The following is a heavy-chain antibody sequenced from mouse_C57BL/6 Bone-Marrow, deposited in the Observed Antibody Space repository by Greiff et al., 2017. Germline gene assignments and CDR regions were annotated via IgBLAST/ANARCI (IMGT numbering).Heavy chain of an antibody. CDR2: ISNGGGST. CDR1: GFTFSDYY. J-gene: IGHJ4*01. V-gene: IGHV5-12*01. CDR3: ARQGVQQDYAMDY. D-gene: IGHD5-1*01. Sequence: EVQGVESGGGLVQPGGSLKLSCAASGFTFSDYYMYWVRQTPERRLEWVAYISNGGGSTYYPDTVKGRFTLSRDNAKNTLYLQMSRLKSEDTAMYYCARQGVQQDYAMDYWGQGTSVTVSS.